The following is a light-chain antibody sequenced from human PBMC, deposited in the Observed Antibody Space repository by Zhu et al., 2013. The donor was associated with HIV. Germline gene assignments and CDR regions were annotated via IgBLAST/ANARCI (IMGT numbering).Light chain of an antibody. CDR3: QQYYNTPKT. Sequence: DIVMTQSQLPAVSLGERATINCKSSQSVFNTSNRRNYLAWYQQRPGQPPKLLISWASVRESGVPDRFSGSGSGTDFTLTISSLQAEDVAVYYCQQYYNTPKTFGQGTKVEV. CDR2: WAS. CDR1: QSVFNTSNRRNY. J-gene: IGKJ1*01. V-gene: IGKV4-1*01.